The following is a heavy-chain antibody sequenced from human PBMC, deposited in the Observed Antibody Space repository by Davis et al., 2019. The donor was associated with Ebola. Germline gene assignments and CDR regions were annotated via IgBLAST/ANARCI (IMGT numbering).Heavy chain of an antibody. CDR3: ARRGTSSWYAGWFDP. CDR1: GGSISIRSQY. V-gene: IGHV4-39*01. D-gene: IGHD6-13*01. CDR2: IHYGGTT. J-gene: IGHJ5*02. Sequence: SETLSLTCTVSGGSISIRSQYWGWTRQTPGKRLEWIGSIHYGGTTYYNPSFESRTTISVDTSKNQFSLKLSSVTAADTAMYYCARRGTSSWYAGWFDPWGQGTLVTVSS.